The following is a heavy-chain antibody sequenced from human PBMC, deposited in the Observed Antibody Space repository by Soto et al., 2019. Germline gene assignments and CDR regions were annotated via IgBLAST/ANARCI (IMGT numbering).Heavy chain of an antibody. D-gene: IGHD4-17*01. CDR3: ARDFDYGDYMSLVDY. J-gene: IGHJ4*02. CDR2: ISAYNGNT. V-gene: IGHV1-18*01. CDR1: GYTFTSYD. Sequence: ASVKVSCKASGYTFTSYDINWVRQATGQGLEWMGWISAYNGNTNYAQKLQGRVTMTTDTSTSTAYMELRSLRSDDTAVYYCARDFDYGDYMSLVDYWGQGTLVTVSS.